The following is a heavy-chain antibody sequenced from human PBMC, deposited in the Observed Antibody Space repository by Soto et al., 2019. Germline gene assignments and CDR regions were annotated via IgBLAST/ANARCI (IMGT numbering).Heavy chain of an antibody. CDR1: GFTFSTSA. D-gene: IGHD2-21*02. V-gene: IGHV3-73*02. CDR2: IRNKANNYAT. CDR3: AKQIYGGNS. Sequence: EMQLVESGGGLVQPGGSLRLSCATSGFTFSTSAMHWVRQVSGKGLEWIARIRNKANNYATTYAPSVKGRFTISRDDSENTVYPHMNSLKIEDTAIYYCAKQIYGGNSWGQGTLVTVSA. J-gene: IGHJ4*02.